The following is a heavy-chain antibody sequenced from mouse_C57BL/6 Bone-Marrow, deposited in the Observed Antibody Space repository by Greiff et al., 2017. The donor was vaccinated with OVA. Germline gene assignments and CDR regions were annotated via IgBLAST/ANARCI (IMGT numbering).Heavy chain of an antibody. CDR1: GFTFSSYA. D-gene: IGHD2-1*01. CDR3: TRVYGNYDAY. Sequence: EVKLVESGEGLVKPGGSLKLSCAASGFTFSSYAMSWVRQTPEKRLEWVAYISSGGDYIYYADTVKGRFTISRDNARNTLYLQMSSLKSEDTAMYYCTRVYGNYDAYWGQGTLVTVSA. CDR2: ISSGGDYI. J-gene: IGHJ3*01. V-gene: IGHV5-9-1*02.